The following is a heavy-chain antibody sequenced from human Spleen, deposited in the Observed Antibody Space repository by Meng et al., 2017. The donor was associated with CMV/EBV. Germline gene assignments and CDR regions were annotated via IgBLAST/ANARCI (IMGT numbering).Heavy chain of an antibody. J-gene: IGHJ4*02. D-gene: IGHD4-17*01. CDR2: IVPILGVP. V-gene: IGHV1-69*02. Sequence: SVKVSCKASGGSFSSYTFSWVRQAPGQGLEWMGRIVPILGVPTYAQRFQGRVTITADTSTRTVFMELTSLRSDDTAVYYCVRSYGDYHFDIWGQGTLVTVSS. CDR3: VRSYGDYHFDI. CDR1: GGSFSSYT.